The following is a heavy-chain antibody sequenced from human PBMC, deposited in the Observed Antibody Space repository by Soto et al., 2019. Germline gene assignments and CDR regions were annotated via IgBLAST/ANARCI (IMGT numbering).Heavy chain of an antibody. CDR2: ISYDGSYK. D-gene: IGHD2-15*01. Sequence: GGSLRLSCAASGFTFSSYGMHWVRQAPGKGLEWVAVISYDGSYKYYADSVKGRFTISRDNSKNTLYLQMNSLRTEDTVVYFCAKDPTRDRLVVVVAATPDYWGQGTLVTVSS. CDR1: GFTFSSYG. CDR3: AKDPTRDRLVVVVAATPDY. J-gene: IGHJ4*02. V-gene: IGHV3-30*18.